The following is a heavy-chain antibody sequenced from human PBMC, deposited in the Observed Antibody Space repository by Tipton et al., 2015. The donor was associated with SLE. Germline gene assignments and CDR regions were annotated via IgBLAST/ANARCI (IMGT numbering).Heavy chain of an antibody. D-gene: IGHD2-2*01. Sequence: TLSLTCTVSGGSTSSGDYYWNWIRHHPGKGLEWIGHIYYTGSTYYNPSLKSRVIISIDTSKNQFSLRLSSVTAADTAVYYCARTQVIPPALDEGCCSFDLWGRGTLVTVSS. CDR2: IYYTGST. V-gene: IGHV4-31*03. CDR1: GGSTSSGDYY. J-gene: IGHJ2*01. CDR3: ARTQVIPPALDEGCCSFDL.